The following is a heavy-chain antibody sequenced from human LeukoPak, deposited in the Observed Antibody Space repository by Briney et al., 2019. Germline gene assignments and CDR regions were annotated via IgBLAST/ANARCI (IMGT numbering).Heavy chain of an antibody. CDR3: ARDLGDFWSGYGDAFDI. CDR1: GGSISSYY. CDR2: IYYSGST. Sequence: SETLSLTCTVSGGSISSYYWSWIRQPPGKGLEWIGYIYYSGSTNYNPSLKSRVTISVDTSKNQFSLKLSSVTAADTAVYYCARDLGDFWSGYGDAFDIWGQGTMVTVSS. V-gene: IGHV4-59*01. J-gene: IGHJ3*02. D-gene: IGHD3-3*01.